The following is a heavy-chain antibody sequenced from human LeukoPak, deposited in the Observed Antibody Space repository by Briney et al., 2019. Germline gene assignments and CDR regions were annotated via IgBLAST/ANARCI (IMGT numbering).Heavy chain of an antibody. CDR3: ARGQGTVTTH. J-gene: IGHJ4*02. CDR2: INHSGSA. Sequence: NPSETLSLTCTVSGGSFSGYYCTWIRQPPGKGLEWIGEINHSGSANYNPSLKSRVTISLDTSKNQFSLKLGSVTAADTAVYYCARGQGTVTTHWGQGTLVTVSS. V-gene: IGHV4-34*01. CDR1: GGSFSGYY. D-gene: IGHD4-17*01.